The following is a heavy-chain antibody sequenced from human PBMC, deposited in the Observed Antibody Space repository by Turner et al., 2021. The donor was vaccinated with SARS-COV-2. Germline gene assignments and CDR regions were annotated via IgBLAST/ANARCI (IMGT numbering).Heavy chain of an antibody. CDR1: GFTVSSNY. CDR2: SYSGGST. J-gene: IGHJ4*02. V-gene: IGHV3-66*03. D-gene: IGHD2-15*01. CDR3: AKSGGMYCSGGSCYSSYFDY. Sequence: EVQLVESGGGLIQPGGSLRLSCAASGFTVSSNYMSWVRQAPGKVLEWVSVSYSGGSTYYADSVKGRFTISRDNSKNTLFLQMNSLRAEDTAVYYCAKSGGMYCSGGSCYSSYFDYWGQVTLVTVSS.